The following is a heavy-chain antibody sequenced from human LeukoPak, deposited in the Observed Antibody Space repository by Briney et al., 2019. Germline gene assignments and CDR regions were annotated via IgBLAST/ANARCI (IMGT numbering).Heavy chain of an antibody. Sequence: SQTLSLTCALSGDSVSSNSAAWNWVRQSPSRGLEWLGRTYYRSKWYHDYPVSVKGRITINPDTSKNQFSLQLNSVTPEDTAVYYCARDLSLACDYWGQGTLVIVSS. CDR2: TYYRSKWYH. D-gene: IGHD2/OR15-2a*01. CDR1: GDSVSSNSAA. J-gene: IGHJ4*02. V-gene: IGHV6-1*01. CDR3: ARDLSLACDY.